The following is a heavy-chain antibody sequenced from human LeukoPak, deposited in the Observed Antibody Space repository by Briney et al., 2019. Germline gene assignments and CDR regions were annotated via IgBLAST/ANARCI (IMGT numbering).Heavy chain of an antibody. D-gene: IGHD2-15*01. V-gene: IGHV3-66*01. CDR1: GFTVSSNY. Sequence: GGSLRLSCAASGFTVSSNYMSWVRQAPGKGLEWVSVIYSDGSTYYADSVKGRFTISRDNSKNTLYLQMNSLRAEDTAVYYCARDLAYCSGSTCYVGYFDYWGQGTQVTVSS. CDR2: IYSDGST. J-gene: IGHJ4*02. CDR3: ARDLAYCSGSTCYVGYFDY.